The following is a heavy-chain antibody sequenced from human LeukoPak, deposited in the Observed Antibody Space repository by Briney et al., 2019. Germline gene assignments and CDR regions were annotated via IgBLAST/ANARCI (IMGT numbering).Heavy chain of an antibody. J-gene: IGHJ4*02. Sequence: PSETLSLTCAVYGGSFSGYYWSWIRQPPGKGLEWIGEINHSGSTNYNPSLKSRVTISVGTSKNQFSLKLSSVTAADTAVYYCARASSYDSSGYYPRAPFDYWGQGTLVTVSS. CDR1: GGSFSGYY. CDR2: INHSGST. CDR3: ARASSYDSSGYYPRAPFDY. V-gene: IGHV4-34*01. D-gene: IGHD3-22*01.